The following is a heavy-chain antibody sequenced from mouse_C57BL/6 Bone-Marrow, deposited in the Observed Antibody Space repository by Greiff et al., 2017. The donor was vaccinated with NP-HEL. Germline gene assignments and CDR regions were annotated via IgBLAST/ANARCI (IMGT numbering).Heavy chain of an antibody. D-gene: IGHD1-1*02. CDR1: GFTFSDYY. V-gene: IGHV5-16*01. CDR3: ARDLDYSLGYFDV. Sequence: EVMLVESEGGLVQPGSSMKLSCTASGFTFSDYYMAWVRQVPEKGLEWVANINYDGSSTYYLDSLKSRFIISRDNAKNILYLQMSSLKSEDTATYYCARDLDYSLGYFDVWGTGTTVTVSS. J-gene: IGHJ1*03. CDR2: INYDGSST.